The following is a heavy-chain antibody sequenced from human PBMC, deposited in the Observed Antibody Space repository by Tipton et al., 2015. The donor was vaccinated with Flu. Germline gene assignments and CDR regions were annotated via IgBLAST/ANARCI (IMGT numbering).Heavy chain of an antibody. V-gene: IGHV3-33*01. D-gene: IGHD3-9*01. CDR1: GFTFSSYA. CDR3: ARGYDILTDGGGYFDY. CDR2: IWYDGSNK. Sequence: SLRLSGAASGFTFSSYAMHWVRQAPGKGLEWVAGIWYDGSNKYHADSVKGRFTISRDNSKNTLYLQMNSLRAEDTAVYYCARGYDILTDGGGYFDYWGQGTLVTVSS. J-gene: IGHJ4*02.